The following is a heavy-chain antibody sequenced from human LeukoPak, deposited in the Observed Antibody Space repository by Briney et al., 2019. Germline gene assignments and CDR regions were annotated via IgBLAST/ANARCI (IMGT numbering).Heavy chain of an antibody. CDR3: TTGNLYCSGGSCYVHFDY. D-gene: IGHD2-15*01. Sequence: GGSLRLSCAASGFTFSNAWMSWVRQAPGKGLEWVGRIKSKTAGGTTDYAAPVKGRFTISRDDSKNTLYLQMNSLKTEDTAVYYCTTGNLYCSGGSCYVHFDYWGQGTLVTVSS. J-gene: IGHJ4*02. CDR2: IKSKTAGGTT. CDR1: GFTFSNAW. V-gene: IGHV3-15*01.